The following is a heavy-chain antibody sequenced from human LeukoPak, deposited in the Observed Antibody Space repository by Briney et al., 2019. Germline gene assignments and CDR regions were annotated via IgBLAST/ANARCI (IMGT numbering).Heavy chain of an antibody. Sequence: SETLSLTCSVSGGSISNYYCSWIRQPPGKGLEWIAYIYHSGSTKYNPSLRSRVTISVDTSKNQVSLKMRFVTAAGTAVYYCAVSDNEYFHHWGQGALVTVSS. CDR1: GGSISNYY. V-gene: IGHV4-59*08. D-gene: IGHD3-9*01. J-gene: IGHJ1*01. CDR2: IYHSGST. CDR3: AVSDNEYFHH.